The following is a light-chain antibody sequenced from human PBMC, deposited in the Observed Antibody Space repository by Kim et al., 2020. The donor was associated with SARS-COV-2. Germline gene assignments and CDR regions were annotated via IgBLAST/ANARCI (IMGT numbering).Light chain of an antibody. CDR1: QSISTW. CDR3: QQYTSYPIT. CDR2: KAS. Sequence: ASVGDRVTITCRASQSISTWLVWYQQKPGKAPKLLIYKASNLQSGVPSSFSGSGSGTEFTLTISSLQPDDVATYYCQQYTSYPITFGQGTRLEIK. J-gene: IGKJ5*01. V-gene: IGKV1-5*03.